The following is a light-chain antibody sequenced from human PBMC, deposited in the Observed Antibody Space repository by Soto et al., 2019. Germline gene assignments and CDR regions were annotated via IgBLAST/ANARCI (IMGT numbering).Light chain of an antibody. CDR2: EVS. Sequence: QSVLTQPPSASGSPGQSVTISCTGTSSDVGGYNYVSWYQQHPGKAPKLMIYEVSKRPSGVPDRFSGSKSGNTASLTVSGLQGEDEADYYCSSYAGSHGVIFGGGTKLTVL. CDR1: SSDVGGYNY. J-gene: IGLJ2*01. CDR3: SSYAGSHGVI. V-gene: IGLV2-8*01.